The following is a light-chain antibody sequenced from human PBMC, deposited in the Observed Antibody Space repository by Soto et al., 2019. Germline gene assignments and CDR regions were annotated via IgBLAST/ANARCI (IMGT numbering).Light chain of an antibody. CDR2: WAS. Sequence: DILMTQSPDSLTLSLGGRATINSGSSHSFLYSSNNKNYLAWYQQKAGQPPRLLINWASTRDSGVPDRFSGSGSGTDFTLTISSLQAEDAAVYSCQQYFRTPITFGGGTKV. CDR3: QQYFRTPIT. V-gene: IGKV4-1*01. CDR1: HSFLYSSNNKNY. J-gene: IGKJ4*01.